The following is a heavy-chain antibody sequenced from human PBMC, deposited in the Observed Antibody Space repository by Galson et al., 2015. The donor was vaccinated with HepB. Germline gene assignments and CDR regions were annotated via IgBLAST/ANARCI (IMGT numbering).Heavy chain of an antibody. J-gene: IGHJ4*02. Sequence: SLRLSCAASGFTFSSYRMHWVRQAPGKGLGWVSRINSDVSSTSYADSVKGRFTISRDNAKNTLYLQMNSLRAEDTAVYYCARVGYCSSTSCYFFDYWGQGTLVTVSS. CDR1: GFTFSSYR. CDR3: ARVGYCSSTSCYFFDY. V-gene: IGHV3-74*01. CDR2: INSDVSST. D-gene: IGHD2-2*01.